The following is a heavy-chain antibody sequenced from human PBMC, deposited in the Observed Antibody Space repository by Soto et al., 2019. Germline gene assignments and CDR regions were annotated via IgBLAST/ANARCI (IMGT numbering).Heavy chain of an antibody. CDR2: IYYSGST. Sequence: SETLSLTCTVSGGSISRSSYYWGWIRQPPGMGLEWIGSIYYSGSTYYNPSLKSRVTISVDTSKNQFSLKLSSVTAADTAVYYCARQSIAAREGIYYYYYYYMDVWGKGTTVTVSS. J-gene: IGHJ6*03. CDR1: GGSISRSSYY. CDR3: ARQSIAAREGIYYYYYYYMDV. V-gene: IGHV4-39*01. D-gene: IGHD6-6*01.